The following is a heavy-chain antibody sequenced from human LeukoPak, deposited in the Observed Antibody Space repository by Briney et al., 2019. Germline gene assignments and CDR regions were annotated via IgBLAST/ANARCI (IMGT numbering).Heavy chain of an antibody. CDR3: ARRHHYSYFMDV. Sequence: SETLSLTCTVSAGSISSYYWTWIRQPPGKGLEWIGYIFPSGSAYYNPSLKTRVTISVDTSKNQFSLKLTSVTAADTAVYYYARRHHYSYFMDVWGKGTTVTVSS. J-gene: IGHJ6*03. CDR1: AGSISSYY. CDR2: IFPSGSA. V-gene: IGHV4-4*09.